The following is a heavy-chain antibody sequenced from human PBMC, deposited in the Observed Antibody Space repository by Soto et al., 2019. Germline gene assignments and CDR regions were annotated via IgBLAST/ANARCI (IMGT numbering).Heavy chain of an antibody. CDR2: INHSGST. CDR1: GGSFGGYY. D-gene: IGHD2-8*01. J-gene: IGHJ6*03. Sequence: SETLSLTCAVYGGSFGGYYWSWIRQPPGKGLEWIGEINHSGSTNYNPSLKSRVTISVDTSKNQFSLKLSSVTAADTAVYYCAREPYCTNGVCYVSRYMDVWGKGTTVTVSS. V-gene: IGHV4-34*01. CDR3: AREPYCTNGVCYVSRYMDV.